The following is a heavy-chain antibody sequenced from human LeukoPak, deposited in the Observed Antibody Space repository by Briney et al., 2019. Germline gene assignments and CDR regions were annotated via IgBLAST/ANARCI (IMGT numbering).Heavy chain of an antibody. CDR1: GGSFSGYY. CDR2: INHSGST. J-gene: IGHJ6*03. CDR3: ARGRYCSSTGCYVYYYYYMDV. D-gene: IGHD2-2*01. Sequence: SETLSLTCAVYGGSFSGYYWSWIRQPPGKGLEWIGEINHSGSTNYNPSLKRRVTISVDTSKHQFSLKLSSVTAADTAVYYCARGRYCSSTGCYVYYYYYMDVRGKGTTVTVSS. V-gene: IGHV4-34*01.